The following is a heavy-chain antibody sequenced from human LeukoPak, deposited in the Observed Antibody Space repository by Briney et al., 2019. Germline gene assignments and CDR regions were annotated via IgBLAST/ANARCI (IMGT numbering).Heavy chain of an antibody. J-gene: IGHJ4*02. CDR1: GFTFSDHY. CDR2: TRNKANSYTT. D-gene: IGHD6-6*01. CDR3: ASSGSSIAARVFDY. V-gene: IGHV3-72*01. Sequence: GGSLRLSCAASGFTFSDHYMDCVRQAPGKGLEWVGRTRNKANSYTTEYAASVKGRFTISRDDSKNSLYLQMNSLKTEDTAVYYCASSGSSIAARVFDYWGQGTLVTVSS.